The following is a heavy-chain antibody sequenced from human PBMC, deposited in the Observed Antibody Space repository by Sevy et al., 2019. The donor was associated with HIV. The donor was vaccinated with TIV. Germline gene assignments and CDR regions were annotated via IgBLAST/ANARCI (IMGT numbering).Heavy chain of an antibody. CDR2: IRSKTFGGTT. D-gene: IGHD3-10*01. Sequence: GGSLRLSCTASGFTFGDYAMSWIRQTPGKGLDWVGLIRSKTFGGTTEYAASVKGSFTISGDDSKSIAYLQMSSLKTEDTAVYYCTRIRGTISPFYYFGMDVWGQGTTVTVSS. CDR3: TRIRGTISPFYYFGMDV. V-gene: IGHV3-49*03. CDR1: GFTFGDYA. J-gene: IGHJ6*02.